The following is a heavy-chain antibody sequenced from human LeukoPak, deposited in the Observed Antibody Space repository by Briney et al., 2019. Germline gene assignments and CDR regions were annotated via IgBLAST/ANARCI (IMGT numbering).Heavy chain of an antibody. D-gene: IGHD3-10*01. V-gene: IGHV4-34*01. CDR2: INHSGST. J-gene: IGHJ4*02. CDR3: ARVVLLYYFDY. Sequence: PSETLSLTCAVYGGSFSGYYWSWIRQPPGKGLEWIGEINHSGSTNYNPSLKSRVTISVDTSKNQFSLKLSSVTAADTAVYYCARVVLLYYFDYWGQGTLVTVSS. CDR1: GGSFSGYY.